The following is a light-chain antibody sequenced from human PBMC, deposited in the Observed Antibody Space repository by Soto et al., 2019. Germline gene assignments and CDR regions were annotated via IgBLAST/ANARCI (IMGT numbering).Light chain of an antibody. Sequence: DIQMTQSPSTLSASVGDRVTITCRASQSISSKLAWYQQKPGTAPKFVVYEASTLESGVPSRFSSSGSGTEFTLTISSLQPDDFATYYCQQYNSYPLTFGGGTKVEIK. CDR2: EAS. CDR3: QQYNSYPLT. CDR1: QSISSK. V-gene: IGKV1-5*03. J-gene: IGKJ4*01.